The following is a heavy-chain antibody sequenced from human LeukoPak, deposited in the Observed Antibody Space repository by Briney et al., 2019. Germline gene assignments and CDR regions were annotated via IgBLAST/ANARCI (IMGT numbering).Heavy chain of an antibody. CDR1: GGSISSYY. J-gene: IGHJ4*02. CDR2: IYTSGST. CDR3: ARDHAWGSYRYTVVGDY. Sequence: SETLSLTCTVSGGSISSYYWSWTRQPAGKGLEWIGRIYTSGSTNYNPSLKSRVTMSVDTSKNQFSLKLSSVTAADTAVYYCARDHAWGSYRYTVVGDYWGQGTLVTVSS. V-gene: IGHV4-4*07. D-gene: IGHD3-16*02.